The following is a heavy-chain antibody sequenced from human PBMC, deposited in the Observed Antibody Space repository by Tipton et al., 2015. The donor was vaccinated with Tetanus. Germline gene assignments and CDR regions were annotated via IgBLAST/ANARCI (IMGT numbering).Heavy chain of an antibody. CDR2: INQSGST. J-gene: IGHJ4*02. CDR3: ARAGFEGSSSSGYFDH. V-gene: IGHV4-61*08. D-gene: IGHD2-2*01. Sequence: TLSLTCTVSGASLRGGDYHWSWIRQPPGGGLEWIGEINQSGSTIYNPSLKSRVTIAVDTFKRQFSMTLTSATAADTAVYYCARAGFEGSSSSGYFDHWGLGVLVTVSS. CDR1: GASLRGGDYH.